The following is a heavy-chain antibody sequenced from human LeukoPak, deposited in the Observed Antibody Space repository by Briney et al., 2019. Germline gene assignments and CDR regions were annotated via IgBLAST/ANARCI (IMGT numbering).Heavy chain of an antibody. CDR1: GGSFSGYY. CDR3: ARGSLEYSSSWYGPRGYFDY. Sequence: SETLSLTCAVYGGSFSGYYWSWIRQPPGKGLEWIGEINHSGSTNYNPSLRSRVTISVDTSKNQFSLKLSSVTAADTAVYYCARGSLEYSSSWYGPRGYFDYWGQGTLVTVSS. J-gene: IGHJ4*02. D-gene: IGHD6-13*01. CDR2: INHSGST. V-gene: IGHV4-34*01.